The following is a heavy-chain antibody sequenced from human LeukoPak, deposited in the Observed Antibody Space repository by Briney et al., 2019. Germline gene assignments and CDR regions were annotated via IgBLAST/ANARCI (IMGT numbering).Heavy chain of an antibody. Sequence: PGGSLRLSCAASGFTFSSYSMNWVRQAPGKGLEWVSSISSSSSSINNADSVNGRFTISRDNTKKSLYLQMNSLRAEDTAVYYCARDLRRIAVAGTRVRGHAFDIWGQGTMVTVSS. V-gene: IGHV3-21*01. CDR1: GFTFSSYS. CDR3: ARDLRRIAVAGTRVRGHAFDI. CDR2: ISSSSSSI. J-gene: IGHJ3*02. D-gene: IGHD6-19*01.